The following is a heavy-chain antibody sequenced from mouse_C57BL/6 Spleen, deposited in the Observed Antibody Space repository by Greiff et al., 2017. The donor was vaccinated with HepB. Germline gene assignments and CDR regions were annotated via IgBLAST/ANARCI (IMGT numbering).Heavy chain of an antibody. CDR1: GFTFSSYG. CDR3: ARLYGSSWYFDV. CDR2: ISSGGSYT. Sequence: EVKLVESGGDLVKPGGSLKLSCAASGFTFSSYGMSWVRQTPDKRLEWVATISSGGSYTYYPDSVKGRFTISRDNAKNTLYLQMSSLKSEDTAMYYCARLYGSSWYFDVWGTGTTVTVSS. V-gene: IGHV5-6*01. D-gene: IGHD1-1*01. J-gene: IGHJ1*03.